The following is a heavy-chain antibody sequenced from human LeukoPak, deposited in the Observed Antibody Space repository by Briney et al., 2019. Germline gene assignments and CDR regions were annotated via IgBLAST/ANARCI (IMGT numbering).Heavy chain of an antibody. V-gene: IGHV5-51*01. CDR1: GYSFTSYG. J-gene: IGHJ4*02. Sequence: GESLKISCKGSGYSFTSYGIGWVRQMPGKGLEWMGSIYPGYSDTRYSPSFQGQVTISADKSISTAYLQWSSLKASDTAMYYCARHLTDGSGSYPFDYWGQGTLVTVSS. CDR2: IYPGYSDT. D-gene: IGHD3-10*01. CDR3: ARHLTDGSGSYPFDY.